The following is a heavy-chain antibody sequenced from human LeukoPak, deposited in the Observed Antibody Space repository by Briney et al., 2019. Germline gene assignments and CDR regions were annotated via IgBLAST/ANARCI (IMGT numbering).Heavy chain of an antibody. D-gene: IGHD1-26*01. Sequence: ASVKVSCKASGYTFTDYSIHWVRQAPGQGLEWMGWITPKNGDASYTQKFQGRVTMTRDTSISTAHMELSRLTSDDTAVYYCAREIVHSGGDCWGQGTLVIVSS. CDR3: AREIVHSGGDC. J-gene: IGHJ4*02. CDR1: GYTFTDYS. CDR2: ITPKNGDA. V-gene: IGHV1-2*02.